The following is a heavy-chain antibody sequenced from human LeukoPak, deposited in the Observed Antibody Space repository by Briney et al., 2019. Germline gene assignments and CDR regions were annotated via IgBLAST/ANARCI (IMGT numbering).Heavy chain of an antibody. V-gene: IGHV3-48*01. CDR2: ISSSSNTI. CDR3: APGYCSGTSCSHYFDY. Sequence: GGSLRLSCAASGFTFSSYSMNWVRQAPGKGPEWVSYISSSSNTIYYADSVKGRFTISRDNAKNSLYLQMNSLRAEDTAVYYCAPGYCSGTSCSHYFDYWGQGTLVTVSS. D-gene: IGHD2-2*01. J-gene: IGHJ4*02. CDR1: GFTFSSYS.